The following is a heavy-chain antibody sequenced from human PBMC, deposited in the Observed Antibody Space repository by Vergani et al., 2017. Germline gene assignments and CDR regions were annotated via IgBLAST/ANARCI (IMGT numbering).Heavy chain of an antibody. Sequence: EGKLLESGGGLAQPGGSLRLSCAASGFTFSTYAMSWVRQTPGKGLEWVSGLSDSGESIYYAESVKGRFTISRDNSMSTLYLQMNSLRAEDTALYYCARKYRSGYYPILDAFDIWGQGTTVTVSS. V-gene: IGHV3-23*01. CDR2: LSDSGESI. CDR3: ARKYRSGYYPILDAFDI. J-gene: IGHJ3*02. CDR1: GFTFSTYA. D-gene: IGHD3-22*01.